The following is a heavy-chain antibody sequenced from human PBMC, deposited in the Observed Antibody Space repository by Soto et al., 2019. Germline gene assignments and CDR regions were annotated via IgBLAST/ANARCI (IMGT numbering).Heavy chain of an antibody. D-gene: IGHD5-18*01. CDR3: ARRPDTSIQWSLDD. V-gene: IGHV4-4*02. J-gene: IGHJ4*02. Sequence: QVQLQESGPGLVKPSGTLSLTCGVSGGSISSSNWWNWVRQPPGKGLEWIGEIYHSGHINYNPSLKSRVTVSVDKSKNQFSLNLGSVTAADTAVYYCARRPDTSIQWSLDDWGQGTLVTVSS. CDR1: GGSISSSNW. CDR2: IYHSGHI.